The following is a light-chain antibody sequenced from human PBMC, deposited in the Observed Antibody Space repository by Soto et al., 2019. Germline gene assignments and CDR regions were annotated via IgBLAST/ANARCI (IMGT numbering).Light chain of an antibody. V-gene: IGKV1-39*01. J-gene: IGKJ5*01. CDR1: QSISRY. CDR2: ASS. CDR3: QQTHTSPAST. Sequence: DIQMTQSPASLSASVGDRVTITCRASQSISRYLNWSLQRPGKAPELLIYASSNLHDGVPSRFSGIGSGTEFTLTISSLQPEDFAVYYYQQTHTSPASTFGQGT.